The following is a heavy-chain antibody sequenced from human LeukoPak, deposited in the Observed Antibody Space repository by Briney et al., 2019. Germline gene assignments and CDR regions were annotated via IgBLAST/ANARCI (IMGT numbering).Heavy chain of an antibody. CDR3: ARTGYCSGGSCYYAFDI. V-gene: IGHV4-59*08. CDR2: IYYSGST. D-gene: IGHD2-15*01. CDR1: RGSISSYY. J-gene: IGHJ3*02. Sequence: SETLSLTCTVSRGSISSYYWSWIRQPPGKGLEWIGYIYYSGSTNYNPSLKSRVTISVDTSKNQFSLKLSSVTAADTAVYYCARTGYCSGGSCYYAFDIWGQGTMVTVSS.